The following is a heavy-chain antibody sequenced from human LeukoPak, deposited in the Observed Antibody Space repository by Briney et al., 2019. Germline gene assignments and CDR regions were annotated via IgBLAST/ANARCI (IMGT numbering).Heavy chain of an antibody. CDR3: ARDLKGQYQYGFDI. J-gene: IGHJ3*02. CDR2: ISSSGSTI. D-gene: IGHD2-2*01. V-gene: IGHV3-48*03. Sequence: PGGSLRLSCAASGFTFSSYEMNWVRQARGKGLEWVSYISSSGSTINYADSVKGRLTIYRGSAKNSLYLQMNSLRAKHTAVYEFARDLKGQYQYGFDIWGQGTMVTV. CDR1: GFTFSSYE.